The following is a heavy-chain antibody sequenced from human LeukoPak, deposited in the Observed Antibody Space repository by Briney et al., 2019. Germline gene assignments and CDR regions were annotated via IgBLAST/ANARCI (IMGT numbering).Heavy chain of an antibody. Sequence: GGSLRLSCAASGFTFSSYAMHWVRQAPGKGLEWVAVISYDGSNKYYADSVKGRFTISRDNSKNTLYLQMNSLRAEDTAVYYCAKDSVATREDYYYYMDVWGKGTTVTISS. J-gene: IGHJ6*03. D-gene: IGHD6-19*01. CDR3: AKDSVATREDYYYYMDV. CDR2: ISYDGSNK. CDR1: GFTFSSYA. V-gene: IGHV3-30*04.